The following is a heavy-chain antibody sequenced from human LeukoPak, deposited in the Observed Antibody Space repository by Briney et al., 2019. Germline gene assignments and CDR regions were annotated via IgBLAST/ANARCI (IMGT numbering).Heavy chain of an antibody. CDR2: IYTSGST. CDR1: GGSISSGSYY. D-gene: IGHD3-9*01. Sequence: SETLSLTCTVSGGSISSGSYYWSWIRQPAGKGLEWIGRIYTSGSTNYNPSLKSRVTISVDTSKNQFSLKLSPVTAADTAVYYCARMNVLRYFDWLRGDDAFDIWGQGTMVTVSS. CDR3: ARMNVLRYFDWLRGDDAFDI. J-gene: IGHJ3*02. V-gene: IGHV4-61*02.